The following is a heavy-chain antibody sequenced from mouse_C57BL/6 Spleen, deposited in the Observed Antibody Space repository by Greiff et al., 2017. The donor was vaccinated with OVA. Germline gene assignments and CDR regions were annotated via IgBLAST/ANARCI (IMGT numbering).Heavy chain of an antibody. Sequence: EVMLVESGGGLVKPGGSLKLSCAASGFTLSSYTMSWVRQTPEKRLEWVATISGGGGNTYYPDSVKGRFTISRDNAKNTLYLQMSSLRSEDTALYYCARQGTDWYFDVWGTGTTVTVSS. CDR3: ARQGTDWYFDV. J-gene: IGHJ1*03. D-gene: IGHD3-3*01. CDR2: ISGGGGNT. V-gene: IGHV5-9*01. CDR1: GFTLSSYT.